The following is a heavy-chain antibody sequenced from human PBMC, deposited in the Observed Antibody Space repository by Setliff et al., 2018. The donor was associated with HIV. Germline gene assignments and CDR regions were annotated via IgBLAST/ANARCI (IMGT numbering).Heavy chain of an antibody. CDR3: ARGPPIVVVPAALLTFDY. V-gene: IGHV1-18*01. Sequence: ASVKVSCKASGGTFSGYGISWVRQAPGQGLEWMGGISAYNGNTNYAQKLQGRVTMTTDTSTSTAYMELRSLRSDDTAVYYCARGPPIVVVPAALLTFDYWGQGTLVTVSS. CDR1: GGTFSGYG. D-gene: IGHD2-2*01. CDR2: ISAYNGNT. J-gene: IGHJ4*02.